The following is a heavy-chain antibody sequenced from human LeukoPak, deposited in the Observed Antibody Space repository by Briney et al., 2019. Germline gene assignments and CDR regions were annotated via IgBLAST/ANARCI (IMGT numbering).Heavy chain of an antibody. CDR2: ISSSSSYI. Sequence: PGGSLRLSCAASGFTFSSYSMNWVRQAPGKGLEWVSSISSSSSYIYYADSVKGRFTISRDNAKNSPYLQMNSLRAEDTAVYYCARDVSGYNSWHYWGQGTLVTVSS. CDR1: GFTFSSYS. D-gene: IGHD5-18*01. CDR3: ARDVSGYNSWHY. J-gene: IGHJ4*02. V-gene: IGHV3-21*01.